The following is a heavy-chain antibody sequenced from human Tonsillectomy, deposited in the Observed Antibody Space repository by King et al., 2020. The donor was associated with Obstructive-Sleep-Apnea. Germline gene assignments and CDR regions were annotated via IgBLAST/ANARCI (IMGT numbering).Heavy chain of an antibody. V-gene: IGHV3-66*01. D-gene: IGHD6-13*01. CDR2: IYSGGST. Sequence: VQLVESGGGLVQPGGSLRLSCAASGFTVSSNYMSWVRQAPGKGLEWVSVIYSGGSTYYADSVKGRFTISRDNSKNTLYLQMNSLRAEDTAVYYCARVCPDYSSSCSDYWGQATLVTVSS. CDR1: GFTVSSNY. CDR3: ARVCPDYSSSCSDY. J-gene: IGHJ4*02.